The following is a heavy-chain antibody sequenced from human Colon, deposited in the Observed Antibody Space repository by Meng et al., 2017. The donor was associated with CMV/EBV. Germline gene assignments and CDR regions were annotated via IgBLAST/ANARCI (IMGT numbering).Heavy chain of an antibody. Sequence: GESLKISCAASGFTFSSYSMNWVRQAPGKGLEWVSSISSSSSYIYYADSVKGRFTISRDNAKNSLYLQMNILRAEDTAVYYCARLRTYDSSGYYNDAFDIWGQGTMVTVSS. D-gene: IGHD3-22*01. V-gene: IGHV3-21*01. J-gene: IGHJ3*02. CDR1: GFTFSSYS. CDR3: ARLRTYDSSGYYNDAFDI. CDR2: ISSSSSYI.